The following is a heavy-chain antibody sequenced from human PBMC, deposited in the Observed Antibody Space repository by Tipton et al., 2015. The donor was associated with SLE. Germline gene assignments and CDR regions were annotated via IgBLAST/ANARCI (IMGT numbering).Heavy chain of an antibody. V-gene: IGHV4-34*01. CDR1: GGSFSGYY. CDR3: ARDWAIYGGNSLYFDL. Sequence: TLSLTCAVYGGSFSGYYWSWIRQPPGKGLEWIGEINHSGSTNYNPSLKSRVTISVDTSKNQFSLKLSSVTAADTAVYYCARDWAIYGGNSLYFDLWGRGTLVTVSS. J-gene: IGHJ2*01. CDR2: INHSGST. D-gene: IGHD4-23*01.